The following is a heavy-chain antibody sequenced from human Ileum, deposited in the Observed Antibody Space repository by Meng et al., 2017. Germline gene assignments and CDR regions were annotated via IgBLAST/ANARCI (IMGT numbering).Heavy chain of an antibody. Sequence: GESLKISCVASGFLFSPYTMNWVRQAPGKGLEWVSSISSSTRYIYYADSLKGRFPISRDHAKNSLYLQMNNLRPDDPAVYYCAKGGAAGTPVTYAFDLWGQGTMVTVSS. D-gene: IGHD6-25*01. CDR2: ISSSTRYI. V-gene: IGHV3-21*01. CDR1: GFLFSPYT. J-gene: IGHJ3*01. CDR3: AKGGAAGTPVTYAFDL.